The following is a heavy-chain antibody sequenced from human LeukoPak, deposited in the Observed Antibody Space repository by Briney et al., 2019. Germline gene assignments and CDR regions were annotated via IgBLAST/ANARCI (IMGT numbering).Heavy chain of an antibody. Sequence: GGSLRLSCAASGFTFSNYWTIWVRQAPGKGLEWVANIRPDGSEKKYVDSVQGRFTISRDNAKNSLYLQMDSRRAEDTAVYYCARYKYYASSGHLYWGQGALVTVSS. CDR1: GFTFSNYW. J-gene: IGHJ4*02. V-gene: IGHV3-7*01. CDR3: ARYKYYASSGHLY. D-gene: IGHD3-22*01. CDR2: IRPDGSEK.